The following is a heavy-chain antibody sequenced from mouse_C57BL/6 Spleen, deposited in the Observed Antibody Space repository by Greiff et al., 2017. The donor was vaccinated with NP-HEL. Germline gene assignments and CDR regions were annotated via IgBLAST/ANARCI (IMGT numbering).Heavy chain of an antibody. CDR1: GYTFTSYW. J-gene: IGHJ2*01. CDR3: AREGYGSIDY. CDR2: IDPSDSYT. V-gene: IGHV1-59*01. Sequence: QVQLQQPGAELVRPGTSVKLSCKASGYTFTSYWMHWVKQRPGQGLEWIGVIDPSDSYTNYNQKFKGKATLTVDTSSSTAYMQLSSLTSEDSAVYYCAREGYGSIDYWGKGTTLTVSS. D-gene: IGHD1-1*01.